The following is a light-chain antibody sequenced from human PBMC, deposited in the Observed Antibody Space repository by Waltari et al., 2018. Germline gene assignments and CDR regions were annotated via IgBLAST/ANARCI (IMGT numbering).Light chain of an antibody. CDR1: QSISSW. CDR2: KAS. V-gene: IGKV1-5*03. Sequence: DIQMTQSPSTLSASVGDRVTITCRDTQSISSWLAWYQQKPGKAPNLLIYKASSLESGVPSSFSGSGSGTEFTLTISSLQPDDFATYYCQQYNSYSWTFGQGTKVEIK. CDR3: QQYNSYSWT. J-gene: IGKJ1*01.